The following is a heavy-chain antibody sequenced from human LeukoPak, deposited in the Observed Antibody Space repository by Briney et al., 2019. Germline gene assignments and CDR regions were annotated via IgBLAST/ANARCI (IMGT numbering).Heavy chain of an antibody. Sequence: GSLRLSCAASGFTFSSYEMNWVRQAPGKGLEWVSYITGSHTTIYYADSVKGRFTISRDSAKNSLYLQMNSLRAEDTAVYYCARDPVGVRYSSGPGAKFDYWGQGTLVTVSS. CDR1: GFTFSSYE. V-gene: IGHV3-48*03. CDR3: ARDPVGVRYSSGPGAKFDY. CDR2: ITGSHTTI. J-gene: IGHJ4*02. D-gene: IGHD6-19*01.